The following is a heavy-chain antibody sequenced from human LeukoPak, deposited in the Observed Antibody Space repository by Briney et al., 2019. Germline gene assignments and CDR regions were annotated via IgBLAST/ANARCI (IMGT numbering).Heavy chain of an antibody. CDR3: AKLIQLERSVDAFDI. CDR2: IWYDGSNK. CDR1: GFTFSSYG. Sequence: PGGSLRLSCAASGFTFSSYGMLWVRQAPGKGPEWVAFIWYDGSNKYYADYVKGRFTISRDNSKNTLYLQMNSLRAEDTAVYYCAKLIQLERSVDAFDIWGQGTMVTVSS. J-gene: IGHJ3*02. D-gene: IGHD1-1*01. V-gene: IGHV3-30*02.